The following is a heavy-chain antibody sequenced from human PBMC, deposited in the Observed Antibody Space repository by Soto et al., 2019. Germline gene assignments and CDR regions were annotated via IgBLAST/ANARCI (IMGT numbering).Heavy chain of an antibody. CDR1: GSIFSSYG. J-gene: IGHJ4*02. D-gene: IGHD3-22*01. CDR3: AKDTYYHDSSGCYVFDY. CDR2: TSYDGRNN. V-gene: IGHV3-30*18. Sequence: QVQLVESGGGVVQPGRSLRLSCAASGSIFSSYGMHWVRQAPGKGLEWVAVTSYDGRNNNYADSVRGRFTISRDNSKNTLYLQMNSLRAEDTAVSYCAKDTYYHDSSGCYVFDYWGQGTPVTVSS.